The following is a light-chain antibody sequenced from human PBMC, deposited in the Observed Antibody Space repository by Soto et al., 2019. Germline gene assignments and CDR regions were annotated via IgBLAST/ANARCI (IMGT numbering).Light chain of an antibody. CDR1: QSVSSSY. CDR3: QQYGSAPPGLT. CDR2: GAS. J-gene: IGKJ4*01. Sequence: EIVLTQSPGTLSLSPGERATLSCRASQSVSSSYLAWYQQKPGQAPRLLIYGASSRATGLPDRFSGSGSGTHFTLTISRLEPEDFAVYYCQQYGSAPPGLTFGGGTKVEIK. V-gene: IGKV3-20*01.